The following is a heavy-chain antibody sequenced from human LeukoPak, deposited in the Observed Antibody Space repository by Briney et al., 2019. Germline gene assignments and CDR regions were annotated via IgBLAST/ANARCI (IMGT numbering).Heavy chain of an antibody. CDR1: GFTLSTYA. V-gene: IGHV3-23*01. Sequence: GGSLRLSCAVSGFTLSTYAMSWVRQAPGKGLEWVSGISGSGASTYYADSVKGRFTISRDNSKNTLYLQMNSLRAEDTAIYYCAKRTDGSGTYYSFDFWGQGTLVTVSS. J-gene: IGHJ4*02. CDR2: ISGSGAST. CDR3: AKRTDGSGTYYSFDF. D-gene: IGHD3-10*01.